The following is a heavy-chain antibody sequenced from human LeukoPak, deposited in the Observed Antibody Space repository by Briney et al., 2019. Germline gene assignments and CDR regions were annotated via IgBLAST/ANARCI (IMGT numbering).Heavy chain of an antibody. CDR1: GGSVSSSSYY. V-gene: IGHV4-39*01. Sequence: SETLSLTCTVSGGSVSSSSYYWGWIRQPPGKWLEWIGSIYYSGSTYYNPSLKSRVTISVDTSKNQFSLKLSSVTAADTAVYYCARQVCSGGSCYYFDYWGQGTLVTVSS. J-gene: IGHJ4*02. CDR2: IYYSGST. CDR3: ARQVCSGGSCYYFDY. D-gene: IGHD2-15*01.